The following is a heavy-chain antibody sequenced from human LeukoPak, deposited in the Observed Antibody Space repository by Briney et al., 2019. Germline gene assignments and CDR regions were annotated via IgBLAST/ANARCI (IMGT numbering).Heavy chain of an antibody. V-gene: IGHV1-2*02. Sequence: ASVKVSCKASGYTFTGYYMHWVRQAPGQGLEWMGWISPNSGGTNYAQKFQGRVTMTRDTSISTAYMELSRLRSDDTAVYYCARDEGYSSSWYPGWGQGTLVTVSS. CDR1: GYTFTGYY. J-gene: IGHJ4*02. CDR3: ARDEGYSSSWYPG. D-gene: IGHD6-13*01. CDR2: ISPNSGGT.